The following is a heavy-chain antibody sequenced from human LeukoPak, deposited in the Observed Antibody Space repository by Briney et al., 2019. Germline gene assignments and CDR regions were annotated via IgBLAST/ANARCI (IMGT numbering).Heavy chain of an antibody. CDR2: ISYDGSNK. J-gene: IGHJ3*02. D-gene: IGHD7-27*01. V-gene: IGHV3-30*18. CDR3: AKTLDGDPYDAFDI. CDR1: GFTFSSYG. Sequence: GGSLRLSCAASGFTFSSYGMHWVRQAPGKGLEWVAVISYDGSNKYYADSVKGRFTISRDNSKNTLYLQMNSLRAEDTAVYYCAKTLDGDPYDAFDIWGQGTMVTVSS.